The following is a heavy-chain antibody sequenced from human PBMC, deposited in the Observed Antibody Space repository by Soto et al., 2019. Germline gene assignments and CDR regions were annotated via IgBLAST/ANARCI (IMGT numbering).Heavy chain of an antibody. Sequence: GSLRLSCEASGFTFGDYDINWVRQAPGKGLEWLGSIRSKGYVGTTQYAADSVKGRFTISRDNAKNTLYLQMNSLRAEDTAVYYCASPTGYSSLNYYGMDVWGQGTTVTVSS. J-gene: IGHJ6*02. CDR3: ASPTGYSSLNYYGMDV. CDR1: GFTFGDYD. V-gene: IGHV3-49*04. CDR2: IRSKGYVGTT. D-gene: IGHD6-13*01.